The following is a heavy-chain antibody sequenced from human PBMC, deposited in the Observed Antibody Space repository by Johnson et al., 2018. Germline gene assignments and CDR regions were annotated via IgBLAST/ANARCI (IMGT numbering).Heavy chain of an antibody. CDR1: GFSFRSHG. D-gene: IGHD3-16*01. J-gene: IGHJ6*02. CDR2: ISNSGGRT. Sequence: VQLLEAGGGLVQPGGSLRLSCTASGFSFRSHGMGWVRRTPGRGLEWVSAISNSGGRTYYADSVKGRFSISRDNSKNTLYLQMNSLRAEDTAAYYCANGAGGYADVWGQGPRSSSP. CDR3: ANGAGGYADV. V-gene: IGHV3-23*01.